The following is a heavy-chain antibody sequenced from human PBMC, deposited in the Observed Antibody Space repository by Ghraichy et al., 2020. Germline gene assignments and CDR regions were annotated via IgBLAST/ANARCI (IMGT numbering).Heavy chain of an antibody. CDR3: AKDAGPGATYFDS. J-gene: IGHJ4*02. Sequence: SETLSLTCTVSGDSISSYNWWTWIRQTPEKGLQWIGDIYRTGSTNYNPSLKGRVTISMDKSNNQFSLTMYSVTAADTAIYYCAKDAGPGATYFDSWGQGALVTVSS. D-gene: IGHD6-25*01. CDR2: IYRTGST. V-gene: IGHV4-4*02. CDR1: GDSISSYNW.